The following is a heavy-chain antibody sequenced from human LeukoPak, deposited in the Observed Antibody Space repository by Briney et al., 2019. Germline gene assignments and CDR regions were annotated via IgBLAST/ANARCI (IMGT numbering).Heavy chain of an antibody. J-gene: IGHJ4*02. V-gene: IGHV3-23*01. CDR2: ISGSGGST. Sequence: GGSLRLSCAASGFTFSSYAMSWVRQAPGKGLEWVSAISGSGGSTYYADSVKGRFTISRDNAKNSLYLQMNSLRAEDTAVYYCARERKEYSSSSEDYWGQGTLVTVSS. D-gene: IGHD6-6*01. CDR3: ARERKEYSSSSEDY. CDR1: GFTFSSYA.